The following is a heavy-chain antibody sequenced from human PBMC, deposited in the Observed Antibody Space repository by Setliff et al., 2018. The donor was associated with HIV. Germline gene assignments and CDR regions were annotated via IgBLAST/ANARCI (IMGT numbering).Heavy chain of an antibody. D-gene: IGHD3-3*01. V-gene: IGHV4-38-2*02. CDR3: AREVRGVFFWYFDY. J-gene: IGHJ4*02. CDR2: IYHSGST. CDR1: GYSISSGYY. Sequence: SETLSLTCTVSGYSISSGYYWGWIRQPPGKGLEWIGSIYHSGSTYYNPSLKSRVTISVDTSKNQFSLKLSSGTAADTAVYYCAREVRGVFFWYFDYWGQGTLVTVSS.